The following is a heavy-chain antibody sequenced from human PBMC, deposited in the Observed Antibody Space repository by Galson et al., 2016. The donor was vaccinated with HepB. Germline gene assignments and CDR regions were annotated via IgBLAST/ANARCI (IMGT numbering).Heavy chain of an antibody. D-gene: IGHD2-15*01. Sequence: SLRLSCAASEFSVTSSAMTWLRQAPGKGLEWVSGLSSSGLSTYYADSVKGRFTISRDNSANTLSLQMSSLRGEDTAVYYCAKATRIYCSGGICTYYFEYWGQGTLITVSS. J-gene: IGHJ4*02. CDR3: AKATRIYCSGGICTYYFEY. CDR2: LSSSGLST. V-gene: IGHV3-23*01. CDR1: EFSVTSSA.